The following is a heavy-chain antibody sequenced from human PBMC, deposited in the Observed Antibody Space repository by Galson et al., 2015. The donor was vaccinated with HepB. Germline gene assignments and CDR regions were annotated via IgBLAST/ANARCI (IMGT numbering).Heavy chain of an antibody. CDR3: ARVGVRFGAYGVDDY. Sequence: SLRLSCAASGFTFSSYSMNWVRQAPGKGLEWVSYISSSSSTIYYADSVKGRFTISRDNAKNSLYLQMNSLRDEDTAVYYCARVGVRFGAYGVDDYWGQGTLVTVSS. D-gene: IGHD3-3*01. CDR1: GFTFSSYS. J-gene: IGHJ4*02. CDR2: ISSSSSTI. V-gene: IGHV3-48*02.